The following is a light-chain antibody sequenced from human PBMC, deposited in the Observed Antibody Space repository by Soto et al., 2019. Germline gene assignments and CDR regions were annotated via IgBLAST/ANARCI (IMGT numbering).Light chain of an antibody. CDR3: GTGDSRRTAVV. J-gene: IGLJ2*01. CDR2: DNN. V-gene: IGLV1-51*01. CDR1: SSNIGNNY. Sequence: QSVLTQPPSVSAAPGQKVTISCSGSSSNIGNNYVSWYQQLPGTAPQLLIYDNNQRPSGIPDRFSASTTATSATLGITGLQAGDEADYYCGTGDSRRTAVVFGGGTKLTVL.